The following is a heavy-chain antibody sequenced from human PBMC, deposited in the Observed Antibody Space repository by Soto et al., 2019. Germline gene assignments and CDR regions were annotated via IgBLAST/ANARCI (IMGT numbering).Heavy chain of an antibody. Sequence: PSETLSLTCNMSGDSYSISTYSWSWIRQPPGKALQWIGFIYQSGVTSYNPSLASRVSISLDRSNNQCSLKLKSVTAADTAVYYCASGVTGYGTRGAEYFQHWGQGTLVTVS. CDR3: ASGVTGYGTRGAEYFQH. J-gene: IGHJ1*01. CDR2: IYQSGVT. D-gene: IGHD3-9*01. V-gene: IGHV4-30-2*01. CDR1: GDSYSISTYS.